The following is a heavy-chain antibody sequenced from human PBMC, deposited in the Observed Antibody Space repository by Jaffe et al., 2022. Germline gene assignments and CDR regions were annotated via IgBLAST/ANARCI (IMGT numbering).Heavy chain of an antibody. J-gene: IGHJ6*03. CDR1: EFIFSKYG. V-gene: IGHV3-30*02. CDR2: IQSDGRRE. CDR3: ARDQWPYYMDV. D-gene: IGHD2-8*01. Sequence: QVQLVESGGGVVQPGGSLRLSCAASEFIFSKYGIHWVRQAPGKGLEWVTFIQSDGRRESYADSVKGRFTVSRDNSKNTVYLQMDSLSSDDTAMYYCARDQWPYYMDVWGQGTTVTVSS.